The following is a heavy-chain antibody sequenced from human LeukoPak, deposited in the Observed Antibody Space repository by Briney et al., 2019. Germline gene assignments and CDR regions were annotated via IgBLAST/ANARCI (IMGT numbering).Heavy chain of an antibody. CDR1: GYSISSGYY. Sequence: SETLSLTCTVSGYSISSGYYWGWIRQPPGKGREGIGSIYHSGGTYYNPSLKSRVTISVDTSKNQFSLKLSSVTAADTAVYYCARVEAPPTTGGGWFDPWGQGTLVTVSS. CDR3: ARVEAPPTTGGGWFDP. J-gene: IGHJ5*02. CDR2: IYHSGGT. D-gene: IGHD5-12*01. V-gene: IGHV4-38-2*02.